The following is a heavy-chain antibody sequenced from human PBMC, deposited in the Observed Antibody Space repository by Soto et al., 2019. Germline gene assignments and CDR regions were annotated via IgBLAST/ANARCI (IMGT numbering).Heavy chain of an antibody. CDR1: GYTFTNFG. V-gene: IGHV1-18*01. D-gene: IGHD3-16*01. Sequence: QVQLVQSGAEVKKPGASVKVSCKASGYTFTNFGISWVRQAPGQGLEWMGWISAYNGYTNYAQKFQGRVTMTTDTSTGTAYMEVRSLRFDDTAVYYCARRGSPIDYWGQGTLVTVAS. CDR3: ARRGSPIDY. CDR2: ISAYNGYT. J-gene: IGHJ4*02.